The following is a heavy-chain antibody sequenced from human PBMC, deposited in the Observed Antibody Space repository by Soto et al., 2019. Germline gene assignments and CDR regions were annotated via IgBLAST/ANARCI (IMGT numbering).Heavy chain of an antibody. CDR1: GFTFSSYG. CDR2: IWYDGSNK. J-gene: IGHJ3*02. Sequence: GGSLRLSCAASGFTFSSYGMHWVRQAPGKGLEWVAVIWYDGSNKYYADAVKGRFTISRDNSKNTLYLQMNSLRAEDTAVYYCARDTGTTYAFDIWGQGTMVTVSS. CDR3: ARDTGTTYAFDI. D-gene: IGHD1-7*01. V-gene: IGHV3-33*01.